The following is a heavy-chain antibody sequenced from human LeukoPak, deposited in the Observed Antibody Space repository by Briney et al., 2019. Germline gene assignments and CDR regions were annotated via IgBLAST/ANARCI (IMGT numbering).Heavy chain of an antibody. V-gene: IGHV3-23*01. Sequence: GGSLRLSCAASGFTFSSYAMSWVRQAPGKGLEWVSALSGSGGATFCADSVKGRFTISRDNSRDTVYLQLNSLRVEDTAVYYCAKGVGNYYGSGEDNWGQGTLVTVSS. CDR2: LSGSGGAT. J-gene: IGHJ4*02. D-gene: IGHD3-10*01. CDR1: GFTFSSYA. CDR3: AKGVGNYYGSGEDN.